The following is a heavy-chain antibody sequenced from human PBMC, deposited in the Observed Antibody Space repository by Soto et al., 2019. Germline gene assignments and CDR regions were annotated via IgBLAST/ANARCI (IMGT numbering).Heavy chain of an antibody. CDR1: GLTFADYA. CDR3: AKDKWEVSYYFDY. CDR2: ISWNTGSI. Sequence: EVQLVESGGGLVQPGRSLRLSCAASGLTFADYAMHWVRQAPRKGLEWVSGISWNTGSIGYADSVKGRFTISRDNAKNSLYLQMNSLRAEDTALYYCAKDKWEVSYYFDYWGQGTLATVSS. D-gene: IGHD3-16*02. J-gene: IGHJ4*02. V-gene: IGHV3-9*01.